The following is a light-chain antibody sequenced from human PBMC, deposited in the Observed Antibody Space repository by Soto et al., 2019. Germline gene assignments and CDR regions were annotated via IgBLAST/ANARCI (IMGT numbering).Light chain of an antibody. V-gene: IGKV3-11*01. Sequence: EIVLTQSPATLSLSPGERATLSCRASQSVSTYLAWYQQKPGQAPRLLMYAASNRATGIPATFSGSGSGTDTPLTISSLDPESVAFYFCQQRSDRPLTFGGGTKVDIK. J-gene: IGKJ4*01. CDR3: QQRSDRPLT. CDR2: AAS. CDR1: QSVSTY.